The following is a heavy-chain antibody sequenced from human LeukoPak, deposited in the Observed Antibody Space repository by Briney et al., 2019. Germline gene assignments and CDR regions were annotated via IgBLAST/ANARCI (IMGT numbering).Heavy chain of an antibody. D-gene: IGHD3-16*02. Sequence: PGRSLRLSCAASGFTFSSYAMHWVRQAPGKGLEWVAVISYDGSNKYYADSVKGRFTISRDNSKNTLYLQMNSLRAEDTAVYYCARDRNIEISYYFDYWGQGTLVTVSS. CDR3: ARDRNIEISYYFDY. J-gene: IGHJ4*02. CDR2: ISYDGSNK. V-gene: IGHV3-30-3*01. CDR1: GFTFSSYA.